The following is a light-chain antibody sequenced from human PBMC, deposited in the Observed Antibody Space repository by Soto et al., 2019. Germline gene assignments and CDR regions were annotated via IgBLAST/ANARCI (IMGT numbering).Light chain of an antibody. Sequence: DIQMTQSRTSLSASVGDRVTISCRASESINSYLNWYQQKPGKAPKVLVYGASSLQTEVPARFSGGGSGTDVTLTISSLQPEDFATYYGQQSYNTPYTFGQGTYLDIK. J-gene: IGKJ2*01. CDR2: GAS. CDR3: QQSYNTPYT. CDR1: ESINSY. V-gene: IGKV1-39*01.